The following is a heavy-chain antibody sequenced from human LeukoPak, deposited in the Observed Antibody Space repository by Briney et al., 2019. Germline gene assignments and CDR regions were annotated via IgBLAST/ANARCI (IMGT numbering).Heavy chain of an antibody. Sequence: LXWVSVIYSGANTYYAASVKGRFTISRDNSKNTLYLQMNSLRAEDTAVYYCARGYSSSWVDYWGQGTLVTVSS. V-gene: IGHV3-53*01. D-gene: IGHD2-2*01. CDR2: IYSGANT. CDR3: ARGYSSSWVDY. J-gene: IGHJ4*02.